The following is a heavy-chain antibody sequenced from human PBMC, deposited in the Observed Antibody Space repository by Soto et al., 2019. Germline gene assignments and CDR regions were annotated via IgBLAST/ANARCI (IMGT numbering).Heavy chain of an antibody. D-gene: IGHD5-18*01. CDR1: GASVTNGSYY. CDR3: ARGLCGYSYGSFVY. J-gene: IGHJ4*02. V-gene: IGHV4-61*01. Sequence: SETLSLTCTVSGASVTNGSYYWSWIRLPPGKGLEWIGYIHHSGSTDYNPSLTRRVAMSVDTSKNQFSPSVSSVTAADTAVYYCARGLCGYSYGSFVYWGQGTLVTVSS. CDR2: IHHSGST.